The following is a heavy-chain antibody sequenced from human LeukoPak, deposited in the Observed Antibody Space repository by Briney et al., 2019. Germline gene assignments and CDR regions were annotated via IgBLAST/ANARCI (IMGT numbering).Heavy chain of an antibody. CDR1: GYTFTSYY. CDR3: ARPYYYDSSGYYPPYYFDY. Sequence: GASVKVSRKASGYTFTSYYMHWVRQAPGQGLEWMGIINPSGGSTSYAQKFQGRVTMTRDTSTSTVYMELSSLRSEDTAVYYCARPYYYDSSGYYPPYYFDYWGQGTLVTVSS. V-gene: IGHV1-46*03. D-gene: IGHD3-22*01. J-gene: IGHJ4*02. CDR2: INPSGGST.